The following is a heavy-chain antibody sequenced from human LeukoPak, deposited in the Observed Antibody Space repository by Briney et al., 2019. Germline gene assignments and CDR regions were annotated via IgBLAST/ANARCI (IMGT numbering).Heavy chain of an antibody. CDR3: AKRKAFYYYYMDV. J-gene: IGHJ6*03. Sequence: GGSLRLSCAASGFTFSSYGMSWVRQAPGKGLEWVSAISGSGGSTYYADSMKGRFTISRDNSKNTLYLQMNSLRAEDTAVYYCAKRKAFYYYYMDVWGKGTTVTISS. CDR2: ISGSGGST. CDR1: GFTFSSYG. D-gene: IGHD1-14*01. V-gene: IGHV3-23*01.